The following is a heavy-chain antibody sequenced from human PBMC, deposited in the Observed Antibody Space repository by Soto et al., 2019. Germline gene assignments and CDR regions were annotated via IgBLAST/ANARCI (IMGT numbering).Heavy chain of an antibody. D-gene: IGHD3-22*01. CDR1: GYTFTSYA. J-gene: IGHJ4*02. CDR3: ARGGDSSGYYALDY. Sequence: ASVKVSCKASGYTFTSYAMHWVRQAPGQRLEWMGWINAGNGNTKYSQKFQGRVTLTRDTSASTAYMELSSLRSEDTAVYYCARGGDSSGYYALDYWGQGTLVTV. V-gene: IGHV1-3*01. CDR2: INAGNGNT.